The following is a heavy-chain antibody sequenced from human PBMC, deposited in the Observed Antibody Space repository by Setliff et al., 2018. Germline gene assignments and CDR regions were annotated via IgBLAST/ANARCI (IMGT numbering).Heavy chain of an antibody. CDR3: ARGGWYSSSWYWYYDSSGYYLFDY. Sequence: SETLSLTCTVSGGSISSGSYYWSWIRQPAGKGLEWIGRIYTSGSTNYNPSLKSRVTISVDTSKNQFSLKLSSVTAADTAVYYCARGGWYSSSWYWYYDSSGYYLFDYWGQGTLVTVS. D-gene: IGHD3-22*01. CDR1: GGSISSGSYY. J-gene: IGHJ4*02. CDR2: IYTSGST. V-gene: IGHV4-61*02.